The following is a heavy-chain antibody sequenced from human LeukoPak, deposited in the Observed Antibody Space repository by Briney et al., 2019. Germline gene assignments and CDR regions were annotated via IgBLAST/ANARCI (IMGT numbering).Heavy chain of an antibody. CDR1: GGSFSGYY. V-gene: IGHV4-34*01. D-gene: IGHD3-3*02. J-gene: IGHJ3*02. Sequence: SETLSLTCAVYGGSFSGYYWSWIRQPPGKGLEWIGEINHSGSTNYNPSLKSRVTISVDTSKNQFSLKLSSVTAADTAVYDCARGINVASAFDIWGQGTMVTVSS. CDR2: INHSGST. CDR3: ARGINVASAFDI.